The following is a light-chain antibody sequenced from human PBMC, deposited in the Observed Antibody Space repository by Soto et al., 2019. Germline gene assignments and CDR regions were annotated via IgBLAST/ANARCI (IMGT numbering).Light chain of an antibody. Sequence: DVVMTQSPLSLPVTLGQPASISCRSSQSLIHSDGNTYLSWFQQRPGQSPRRLIYEVSDRDSGVPDRFTGSGSGTDFTLKISRVEAEDVGVYYCMQGTHLPWTFSQGTEVEIK. CDR3: MQGTHLPWT. CDR2: EVS. CDR1: QSLIHSDGNTY. V-gene: IGKV2-30*02. J-gene: IGKJ1*01.